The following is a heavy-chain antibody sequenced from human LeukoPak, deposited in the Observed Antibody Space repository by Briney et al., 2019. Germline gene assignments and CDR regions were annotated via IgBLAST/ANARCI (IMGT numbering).Heavy chain of an antibody. J-gene: IGHJ4*02. Sequence: GGSLRLSCAASGFTFSDYSVNWVRQAPGKGLEWVSSINSRSNYIFYADSVKGRFTVSRDNAKNSLYLQMNSLRAEDTAVYFCARVASFRFYFDYWGQGALVTVSS. CDR1: GFTFSDYS. CDR2: INSRSNYI. CDR3: ARVASFRFYFDY. V-gene: IGHV3-21*04. D-gene: IGHD2/OR15-2a*01.